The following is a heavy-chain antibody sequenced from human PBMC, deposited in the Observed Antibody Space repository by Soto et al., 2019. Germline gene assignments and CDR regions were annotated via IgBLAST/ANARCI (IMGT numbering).Heavy chain of an antibody. J-gene: IGHJ4*02. CDR1: GFSLSTSGVG. V-gene: IGHV2-5*02. CDR3: AHMFWPTGNYYFDY. Sequence: QITLKESGPTLVKPTQTLTLTCTFSGFSLSTSGVGVGWIRQPPGKALEWLALIYWDDDKRYSPSLKSRPTTTNDTSKTQVVLTMTNMDHVDTATYYCAHMFWPTGNYYFDYWGQGTLVTVSS. D-gene: IGHD1-7*01. CDR2: IYWDDDK.